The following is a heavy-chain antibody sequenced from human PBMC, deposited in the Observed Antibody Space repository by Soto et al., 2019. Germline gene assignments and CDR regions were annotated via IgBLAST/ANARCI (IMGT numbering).Heavy chain of an antibody. J-gene: IGHJ6*02. D-gene: IGHD3-3*01. Sequence: EVQLVESGGGLVQPGRSLRLSCAASGFTFDDYAMHWVRQAPGKGLEWVSGISWNSGNIGNADSVKGRFTISRDNAKNSLYLQMNSLRAEDTALYYCAKALYLNKIFGVVTYYYYGMDVWGQGTTVTVSS. V-gene: IGHV3-9*01. CDR1: GFTFDDYA. CDR3: AKALYLNKIFGVVTYYYYGMDV. CDR2: ISWNSGNI.